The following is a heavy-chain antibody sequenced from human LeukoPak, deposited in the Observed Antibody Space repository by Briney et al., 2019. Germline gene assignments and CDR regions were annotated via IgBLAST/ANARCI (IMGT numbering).Heavy chain of an antibody. CDR3: ATLNSFVSDY. CDR2: IDTDGRTT. J-gene: IGHJ4*02. D-gene: IGHD5-18*01. V-gene: IGHV3-74*01. Sequence: PGGSLRLSCAASGFTFSRFWMHWVRQPPGKGLVWVSRIDTDGRTTTYADFVKGRFTISRDNAKNTVYLRINSLRAEDTAVYYCATLNSFVSDYWGQGVLVTVSS. CDR1: GFTFSRFW.